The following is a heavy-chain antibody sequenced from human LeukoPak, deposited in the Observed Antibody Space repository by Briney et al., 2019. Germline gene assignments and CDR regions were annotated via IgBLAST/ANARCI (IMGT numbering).Heavy chain of an antibody. CDR3: ATVIGCSSTSCYYSFDY. CDR1: GYTLTELS. Sequence: ASVKVSCKVSGYTLTELSMHWVRQAPGKGLEWMGGFDPEDGETIYAQKFQGRVTMTEDTSTDTAYMELSSLGSEDTAVYYCATVIGCSSTSCYYSFDYWGQGTLVTVSS. J-gene: IGHJ4*02. CDR2: FDPEDGET. V-gene: IGHV1-24*01. D-gene: IGHD2-2*01.